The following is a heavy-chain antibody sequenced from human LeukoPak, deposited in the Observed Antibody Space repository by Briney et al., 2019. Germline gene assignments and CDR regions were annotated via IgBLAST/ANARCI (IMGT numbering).Heavy chain of an antibody. D-gene: IGHD1-26*01. J-gene: IGHJ5*02. CDR3: ARDVSAGTQWELPGP. V-gene: IGHV3-23*01. CDR2: IDYSGGET. CDR1: GFTLSSYE. Sequence: PGGSLRLSCTASGFTLSSYEMSWIRQAPGKGLEWVSSIDYSGGETHYADSVKGRFTISRDNSKNTLYLQMNSLRAEDTAVYYCARDVSAGTQWELPGPWGQGTLVTVSS.